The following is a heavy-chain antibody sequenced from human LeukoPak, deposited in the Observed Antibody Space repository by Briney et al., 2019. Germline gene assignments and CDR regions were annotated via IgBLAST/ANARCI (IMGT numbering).Heavy chain of an antibody. V-gene: IGHV5-51*01. CDR1: GYNFTSYW. CDR2: IYPGDSDT. J-gene: IGHJ4*02. Sequence: GESLKISCKGSGYNFTSYWIGWVRQMPGKGLEWMGIIYPGDSDTRYNPSFQGQVTISADKSIKTAYLQWSSLKASDTAIYYCARRGGGSTGGFYFDYWGQGSLVTVSS. CDR3: ARRGGGSTGGFYFDY. D-gene: IGHD1-1*01.